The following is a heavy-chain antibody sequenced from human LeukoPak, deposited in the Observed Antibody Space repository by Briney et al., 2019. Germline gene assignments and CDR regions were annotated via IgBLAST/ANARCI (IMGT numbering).Heavy chain of an antibody. V-gene: IGHV1-69*05. D-gene: IGHD2-2*01. CDR2: IIPIFGTA. J-gene: IGHJ6*03. CDR3: ASCGSSTSWYFMDV. CDR1: GGTFSSYA. Sequence: ASVKVSCKASGGTFSSYAISWLRQAPGQGLEWMGRIIPIFGTANYAQKFQGRVTITTDESTGTAYMELSSLRSEDTAVYYCASCGSSTSWYFMDVWGKGTTVTVSS.